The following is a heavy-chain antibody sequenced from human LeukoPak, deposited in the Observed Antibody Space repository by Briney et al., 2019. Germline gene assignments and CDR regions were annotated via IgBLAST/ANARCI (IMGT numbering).Heavy chain of an antibody. CDR2: IYHSGST. D-gene: IGHD2-2*01. V-gene: IGHV4-30-2*01. Sequence: SQTLSLTCAVSGGPPSSGGYSWSWIRQPPGKGLEWIGYIYHSGSTYYNPSLKSRVTISVDRSKNQFSLKLSSVTAADTAVYYCARSGGPDLGYCSSTSCFGLDPWGQGTLVTVSS. J-gene: IGHJ5*02. CDR1: GGPPSSGGYS. CDR3: ARSGGPDLGYCSSTSCFGLDP.